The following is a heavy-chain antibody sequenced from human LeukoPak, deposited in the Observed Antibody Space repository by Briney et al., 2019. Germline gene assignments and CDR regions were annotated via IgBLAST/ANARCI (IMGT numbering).Heavy chain of an antibody. D-gene: IGHD5-18*01. CDR1: GFTVSSNH. V-gene: IGHV3-11*01. Sequence: GGSLRLSCAASGFTVSSNHINWVRQAPGKGLEWVSYISSSGSTIYYADSVKGRFTISRDNAKNSLYLQMNSLRAEDTAVYYCARDKLRGYSYYLGEVDYWGQGTLVTVSS. CDR2: ISSSGSTI. J-gene: IGHJ4*02. CDR3: ARDKLRGYSYYLGEVDY.